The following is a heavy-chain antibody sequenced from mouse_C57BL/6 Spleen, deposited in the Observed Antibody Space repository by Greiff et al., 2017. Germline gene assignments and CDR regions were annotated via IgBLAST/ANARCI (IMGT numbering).Heavy chain of an antibody. CDR1: GYTFTSYW. V-gene: IGHV1-52*01. D-gene: IGHD2-4*01. Sequence: QVQLQQPGAELVRPGSSVKLSCKASGYTFTSYWMHWVKQRPIQGLEWIGNIDPSDSETHYNQKFKDKATLTVDKSSSTAYMQLSSLTSEDSAVYYCARDDYDEYFDVWGTGTTVTVSS. J-gene: IGHJ1*03. CDR3: ARDDYDEYFDV. CDR2: IDPSDSET.